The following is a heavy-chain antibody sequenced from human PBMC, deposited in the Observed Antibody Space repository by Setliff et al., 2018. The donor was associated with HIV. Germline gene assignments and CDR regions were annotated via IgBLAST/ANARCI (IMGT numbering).Heavy chain of an antibody. CDR3: ATSSRIYYYSYMDV. CDR1: GYTFTGYY. J-gene: IGHJ6*03. V-gene: IGHV1-18*04. D-gene: IGHD2-2*01. Sequence: ASVKVSCKASGYTFTGYYMHWVRQAPGQGLEWMGWINPNSGNTNYAQKLQARVTMTTDTSTSTAYMELRSLRSDDTAVYYCATSSRIYYYSYMDVWGKVTTVTVSS. CDR2: INPNSGNT.